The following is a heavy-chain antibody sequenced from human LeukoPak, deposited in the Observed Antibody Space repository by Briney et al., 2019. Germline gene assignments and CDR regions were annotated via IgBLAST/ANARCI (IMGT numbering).Heavy chain of an antibody. D-gene: IGHD3-3*01. CDR2: INRDGSEK. Sequence: PGGSQRLSCAASGFTLSSYWMSWVRQAPGKGLEWVSNINRDGSEKYYVDSVKGRFTISRDNAKNSLYLQMNSLRIEDTAVFYCARVPGGLEWADFDYWGQGTLVTVSS. V-gene: IGHV3-7*02. CDR1: GFTLSSYW. J-gene: IGHJ4*02. CDR3: ARVPGGLEWADFDY.